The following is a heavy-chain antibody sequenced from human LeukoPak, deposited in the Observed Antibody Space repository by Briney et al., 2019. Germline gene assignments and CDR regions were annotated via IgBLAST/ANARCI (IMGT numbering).Heavy chain of an antibody. CDR3: VEGIFDY. CDR1: GVSGVTFSNYA. D-gene: IGHD3-10*01. V-gene: IGHV3-23*01. CDR2: ISGSGHTT. J-gene: IGHJ4*02. Sequence: GGSLRLSCAASGVSGVTFSNYALNWVRQAPGKGLEWVSDISGSGHTTIYADSVKGRFSISRDNSKTTLYLQMSSLRVEDTAVYYCVEGIFDYWGQGTLVTASS.